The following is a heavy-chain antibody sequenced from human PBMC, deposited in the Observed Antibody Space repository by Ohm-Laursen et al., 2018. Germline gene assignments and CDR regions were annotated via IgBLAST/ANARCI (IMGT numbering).Heavy chain of an antibody. J-gene: IGHJ4*02. CDR2: ISGSGGST. CDR3: ARGLGLLRFFEWLSASDY. CDR1: GITFSSYA. Sequence: SLRLSCAASGITFSSYAMNWVRQAPGKGLEWVSGISGSGGSTDYADSVKGRFTISRDNSKNTLYLQMNILRADDTAVYYCARGLGLLRFFEWLSASDYWGQGTLVTVSS. V-gene: IGHV3-23*01. D-gene: IGHD3-3*01.